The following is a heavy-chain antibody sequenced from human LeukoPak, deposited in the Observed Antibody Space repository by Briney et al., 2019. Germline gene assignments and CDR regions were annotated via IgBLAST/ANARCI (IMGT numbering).Heavy chain of an antibody. J-gene: IGHJ5*02. CDR3: ARCGYSDGWSCDH. V-gene: IGHV1-3*04. Sequence: GASVKVSCKASGYTFTSHIMHWVRQAPGQRLEWMGWINTGNGNTKYSQKFQGRVTVTRDTSASTAYMELSSLRSEDTAVYYCARCGYSDGWSCDHWGQGTLVTVSS. D-gene: IGHD5-18*01. CDR2: INTGNGNT. CDR1: GYTFTSHI.